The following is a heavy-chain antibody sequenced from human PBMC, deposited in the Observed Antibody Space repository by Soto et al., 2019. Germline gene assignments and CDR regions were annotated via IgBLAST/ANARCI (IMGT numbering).Heavy chain of an antibody. D-gene: IGHD6-19*01. CDR2: INHSGST. V-gene: IGHV4-34*01. CDR3: ARGAVDPHYYYYYGMDV. Sequence: QVQLQQWGAGLLKPSETLSLTCAVYGGSFSGYYWSWIRQPPGQGLEWIGEINHSGSTNYNPSLKRRVTISVDTSKNQFSRKLSSVTAADTAVYYCARGAVDPHYYYYYGMDVWGQGTTVTVSS. CDR1: GGSFSGYY. J-gene: IGHJ6*02.